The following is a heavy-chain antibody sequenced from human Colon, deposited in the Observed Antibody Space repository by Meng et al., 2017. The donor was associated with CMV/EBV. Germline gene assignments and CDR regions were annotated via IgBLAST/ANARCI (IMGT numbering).Heavy chain of an antibody. CDR1: CVPFSDCW. J-gene: IGHJ5*02. D-gene: IGHD5-12*01. V-gene: IGHV3-74*01. CDR2: VKNDGGVT. Sequence: ASCVPFSDCWLHWVRQAPAGGLMWVSRVKNDGGVTTYADSVRGRFTIFRDNAKNTLYLEMNSLRAEDTAVYYCVRDRPDYSGYIGWAWGQGTLVTVSS. CDR3: VRDRPDYSGYIGWA.